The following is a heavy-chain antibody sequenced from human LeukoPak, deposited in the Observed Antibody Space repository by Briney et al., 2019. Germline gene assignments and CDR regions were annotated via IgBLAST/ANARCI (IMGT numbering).Heavy chain of an antibody. CDR1: GFTFSSYA. V-gene: IGHV3-30*04. CDR2: ISYDGSNK. Sequence: GRSLRLSCAASGFTFSSYAMHWVRQAPGKGLEWVAVISYDGSNKYYADSVKGRFTISRDNSKNTLYLQMNSLRAEDTAVYYCAGGPLRAFAYYYGMDVWGKGTTVTVSS. J-gene: IGHJ6*04. D-gene: IGHD3-16*01. CDR3: AGGPLRAFAYYYGMDV.